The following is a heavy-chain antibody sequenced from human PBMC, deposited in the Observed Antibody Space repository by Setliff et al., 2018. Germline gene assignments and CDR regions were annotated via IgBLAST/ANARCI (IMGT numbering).Heavy chain of an antibody. J-gene: IGHJ2*01. D-gene: IGHD4-17*01. Sequence: TLSLPCSVSSGSIGSHYWNWMRQPPGKGLEWIGHAFHTGSTKYNPSLRSRVTISVDTSENYFSLRLTSVTAADTAVYYCARAPPSVPYGDYGPRQYFDLWGRGSLVTVSS. CDR1: SGSIGSHY. V-gene: IGHV4-59*11. CDR3: ARAPPSVPYGDYGPRQYFDL. CDR2: AFHTGST.